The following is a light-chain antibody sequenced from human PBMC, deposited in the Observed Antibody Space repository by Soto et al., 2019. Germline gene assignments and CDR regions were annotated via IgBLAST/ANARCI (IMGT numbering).Light chain of an antibody. J-gene: IGKJ5*01. CDR1: QSVDNNY. CDR3: QQYGTPRSVP. V-gene: IGKV3-20*01. CDR2: GAS. Sequence: GLKQSPGALSLSPREEATLSCRASQSVDNNYLAWYQQKPGQTPRLIIYGASGRADGIPHRFSGSGFGTDFTLTISKVEPEDFAVYYCQQYGTPRSVPFGQGTRLEIK.